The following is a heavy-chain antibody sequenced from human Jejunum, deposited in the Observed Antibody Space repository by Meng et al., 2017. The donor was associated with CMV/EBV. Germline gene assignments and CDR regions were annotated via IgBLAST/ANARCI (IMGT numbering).Heavy chain of an antibody. V-gene: IGHV3-9*01. CDR1: GFPLDDSA. CDR3: ARDGRANSEYPYFDY. J-gene: IGHJ4*02. Sequence: GFPLDDSAMHWVRQAPGKGLEWVARINWKSGKMAYADSVKGRFTISRDNVKNSLYLQMDSLTTEDTALYYCARDGRANSEYPYFDYWGQGTLVTVSS. CDR2: INWKSGKM. D-gene: IGHD2/OR15-2a*01.